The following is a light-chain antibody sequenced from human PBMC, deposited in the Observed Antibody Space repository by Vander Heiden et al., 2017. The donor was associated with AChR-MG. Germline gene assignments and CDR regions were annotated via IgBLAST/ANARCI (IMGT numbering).Light chain of an antibody. CDR1: GGDVGDYNY. J-gene: IGLJ2*01. CDR3: TSYTSTRNVI. CDR2: EVS. Sequence: QSALTQPASVSRSPRPPITIPCIGTGGDVGDYNYVSWYQQHPGKVPKLMVYEVSSRPSGVPNRFSGSKSGNTASLTISGLQVEDDADYYCTSYTSTRNVIFGGGTRLTVL. V-gene: IGLV2-14*01.